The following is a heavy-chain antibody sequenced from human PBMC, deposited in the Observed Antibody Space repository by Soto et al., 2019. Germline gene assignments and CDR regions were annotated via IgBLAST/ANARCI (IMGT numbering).Heavy chain of an antibody. Sequence: ASVKVSCKASGYTFTSYYMHWVRQAPGQGLEWMGRINTSSGNTSYAQKLQGRVTMTTDTSTSTAYMELRSLRSDDTAVYYCARVIKEVVVTTVTIYMDVWGKGTTVTVSS. CDR2: INTSSGNT. CDR1: GYTFTSYY. D-gene: IGHD4-17*01. CDR3: ARVIKEVVVTTVTIYMDV. J-gene: IGHJ6*03. V-gene: IGHV1-46*01.